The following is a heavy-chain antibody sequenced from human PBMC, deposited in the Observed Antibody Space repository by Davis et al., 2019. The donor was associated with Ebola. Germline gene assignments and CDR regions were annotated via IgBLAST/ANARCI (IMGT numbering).Heavy chain of an antibody. J-gene: IGHJ5*02. CDR1: AYTFTRYG. D-gene: IGHD3-10*01. V-gene: IGHV1-18*01. CDR2: ISAYNGNT. CDR3: ARGVTMVRGVDWFDP. Sequence: ASVQVSCKASAYTFTRYGISWVRQAPGQGLEWMGWISAYNGNTNYAQKLQGRVTMTTDTSTSTAYMELRSLRSDDTAVYYSARGVTMVRGVDWFDPWGQGTLVTVSS.